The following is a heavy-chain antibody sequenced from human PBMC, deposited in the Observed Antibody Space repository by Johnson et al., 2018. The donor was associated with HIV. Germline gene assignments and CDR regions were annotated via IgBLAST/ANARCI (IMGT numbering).Heavy chain of an antibody. V-gene: IGHV3-30*07. J-gene: IGHJ3*02. CDR3: ARGGVTGEDHAFDI. D-gene: IGHD7-27*01. CDR1: GFTFSNFV. Sequence: QEQLVESGGGVVQPGRSLRLSCEASGFTFSNFVMHWVRQAPGKGLEWLTSISYDGANKYYADSVRGLFTISRDNSRNTLFLQMNSLRAEDTAVYYCARGGVTGEDHAFDIWGQGTMVSVSS. CDR2: ISYDGANK.